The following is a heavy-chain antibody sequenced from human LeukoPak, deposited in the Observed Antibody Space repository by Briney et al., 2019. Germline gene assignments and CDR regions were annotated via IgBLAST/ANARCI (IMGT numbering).Heavy chain of an antibody. Sequence: ETLSLTCTVSGGSISSSSYHWGWIRQPPGKGLEWVANIKEDGSKKYYVDSVKGRFTISRDNAKNSLYLQMNSLRAEDTAVYYCARCDSSARTDAFDIWGQGTMVTVSS. D-gene: IGHD3-22*01. J-gene: IGHJ3*02. CDR1: GGSISSSSYH. CDR3: ARCDSSARTDAFDI. V-gene: IGHV3-7*01. CDR2: IKEDGSKK.